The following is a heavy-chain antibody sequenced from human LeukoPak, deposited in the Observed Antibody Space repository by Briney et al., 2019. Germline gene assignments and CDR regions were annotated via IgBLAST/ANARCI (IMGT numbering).Heavy chain of an antibody. J-gene: IGHJ3*02. CDR3: ARVSGSSWDHVAFDI. CDR1: GGSISSSNW. Sequence: PSGTLSLTCAVSGGSISSSNWWSWVRQPPGKGLEWIGEIYHSGSTNYNPSLKSRVTISVDKSKNQFSLKLSPVTAADTAVYYCARVSGSSWDHVAFDIWGQGTMVTVSS. V-gene: IGHV4-4*02. CDR2: IYHSGST. D-gene: IGHD6-13*01.